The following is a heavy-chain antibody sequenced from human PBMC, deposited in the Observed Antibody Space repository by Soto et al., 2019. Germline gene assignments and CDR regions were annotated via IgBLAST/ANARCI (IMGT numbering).Heavy chain of an antibody. CDR1: GYTFTGYY. CDR3: ARGAHCSGGSCYPYYFDY. Sequence: GASVKVSCKASGYTFTGYYMHWVRQAPGQGLEWMGWINPNSGGTNYAQKFQGWVTMTRDTSISTAYMELSRLRSDDTAVYYCARGAHCSGGSCYPYYFDYWGQGTLVTVSS. J-gene: IGHJ4*02. D-gene: IGHD2-15*01. V-gene: IGHV1-2*04. CDR2: INPNSGGT.